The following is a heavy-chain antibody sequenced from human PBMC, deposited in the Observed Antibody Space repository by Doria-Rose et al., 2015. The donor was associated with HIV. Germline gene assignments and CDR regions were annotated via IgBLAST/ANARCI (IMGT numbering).Heavy chain of an antibody. V-gene: IGHV4-31*03. D-gene: IGHD3-3*01. CDR1: GASVSSRGYY. CDR2: TYYTGTS. Sequence: VQLLESGPGLVKPSETLSLTCSVSGASVSSRGYYWNWIRQVPGKGLESLGYTYYTGTSDYSPPLKSRLNMAVDTSKNQFSLKLSFVTVADTAVYYCARMGSYRELDYWGQGALVIVSA. CDR3: ARMGSYRELDY. J-gene: IGHJ4*02.